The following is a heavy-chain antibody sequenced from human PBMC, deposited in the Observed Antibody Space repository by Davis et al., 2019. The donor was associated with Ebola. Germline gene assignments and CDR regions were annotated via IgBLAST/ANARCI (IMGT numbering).Heavy chain of an antibody. CDR2: ISSSSSYT. J-gene: IGHJ4*02. D-gene: IGHD3-22*01. Sequence: GESLKISCAASGFTFSSYSMNWVRQAPGKGLEWVSSISSSSSYTNYADSVKGRFTISRDNAKNSLYLQMNSLRAEDTAVYYCARVGTYYYDSSGYYAYPHYFDYWGQGTLVTVSS. V-gene: IGHV3-21*01. CDR3: ARVGTYYYDSSGYYAYPHYFDY. CDR1: GFTFSSYS.